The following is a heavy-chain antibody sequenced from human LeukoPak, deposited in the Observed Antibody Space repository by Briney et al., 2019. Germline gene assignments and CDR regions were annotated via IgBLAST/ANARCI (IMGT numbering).Heavy chain of an antibody. D-gene: IGHD5-18*01. CDR3: AKGNGYSYGRYYFDY. J-gene: IGHJ4*02. CDR1: GFTFSSYA. Sequence: GGSLRLSCAASGFTFSSYAMGWVRQAPGKGLEWVSAITASGGNTYYADSVKGRFTISRDNSKNTQYLQVNSLRAEDTAVYYCAKGNGYSYGRYYFDYWGQGTLVTVSS. CDR2: ITASGGNT. V-gene: IGHV3-23*01.